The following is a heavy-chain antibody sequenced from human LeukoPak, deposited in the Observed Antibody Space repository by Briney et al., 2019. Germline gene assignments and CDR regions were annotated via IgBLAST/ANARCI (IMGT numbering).Heavy chain of an antibody. CDR3: ARRIGYCSSTSCYTGYYYYYYMDV. CDR1: GGSISSGDYY. D-gene: IGHD2-2*02. J-gene: IGHJ6*03. Sequence: PSETLSLTCTVSGGSISSGDYYWSWICQPPGKGLEWIGYIYYSGSTYYNPSLKSRVTISVDTSKNQFSLKLSSVTAADTAVYYCARRIGYCSSTSCYTGYYYYYYMDVWGKGTTVTVSS. CDR2: IYYSGST. V-gene: IGHV4-30-4*08.